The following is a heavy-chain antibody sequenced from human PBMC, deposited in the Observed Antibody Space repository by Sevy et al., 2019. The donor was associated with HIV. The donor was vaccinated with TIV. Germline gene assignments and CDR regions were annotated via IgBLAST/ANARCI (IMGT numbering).Heavy chain of an antibody. CDR3: AGGESSSWYGMDV. CDR1: GFTFSSYA. D-gene: IGHD6-13*01. CDR2: ISYDGSNK. Sequence: GGSLRLSCAASGFTFSSYAMHWVRQAPGKGLEWVAVISYDGSNKYYAYSVKGRFTISRDNSKNTLYLQMNSLRAEDTAVYYCAGGESSSWYGMDVWGQGTTVTVSS. J-gene: IGHJ6*02. V-gene: IGHV3-30-3*01.